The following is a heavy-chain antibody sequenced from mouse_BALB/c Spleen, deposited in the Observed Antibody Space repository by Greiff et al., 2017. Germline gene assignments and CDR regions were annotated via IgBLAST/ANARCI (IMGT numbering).Heavy chain of an antibody. J-gene: IGHJ1*01. V-gene: IGHV2-2*02. CDR2: IWSGGST. CDR3: ATYYRFWYFDV. D-gene: IGHD2-14*01. Sequence: VKLQESGPGLVQPSQSLSITCTVSGFSLTSYGVHWVRQSPGKGLEWLGVIWSGGSTDYNAAFISRLSISKDNSKSQVFFKMNSLQANDTAIYYCATYYRFWYFDVWGAGTTVTVSS. CDR1: GFSLTSYG.